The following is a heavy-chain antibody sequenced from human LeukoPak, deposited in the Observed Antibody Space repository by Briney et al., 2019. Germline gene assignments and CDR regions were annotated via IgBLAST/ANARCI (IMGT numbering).Heavy chain of an antibody. CDR2: IYYSGST. Sequence: SETLSLTCTVSGGSISSYYWSWIRQPPGKGLEWIGSIYYSGSTYYNPSLKSRVTISVDTSKNQFSLKLSSVTAADTAVYYCARGPHMVRGVDYWGQGTLVTVSS. J-gene: IGHJ4*02. V-gene: IGHV4-59*12. CDR1: GGSISSYY. CDR3: ARGPHMVRGVDY. D-gene: IGHD3-10*01.